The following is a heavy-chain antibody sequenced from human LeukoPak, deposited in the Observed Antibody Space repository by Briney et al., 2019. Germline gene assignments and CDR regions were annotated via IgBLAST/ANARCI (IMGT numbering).Heavy chain of an antibody. CDR2: IIPIFGTA. CDR3: ANHGDSDY. CDR1: GYTFTGYY. J-gene: IGHJ4*02. D-gene: IGHD4-17*01. Sequence: ASVKVSCKASGYTFTGYYLHWVRQAPGQGLEWMGGIIPIFGTANYAQKFQGRVTITADESTSTAYMELSSLRSEDTAVYYCANHGDSDYWGQGTLVTVSS. V-gene: IGHV1-69*13.